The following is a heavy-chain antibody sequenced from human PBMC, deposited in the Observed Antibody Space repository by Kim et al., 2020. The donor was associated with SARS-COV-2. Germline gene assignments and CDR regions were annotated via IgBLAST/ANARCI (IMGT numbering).Heavy chain of an antibody. CDR3: AREREVITKYWYFDL. V-gene: IGHV4-59*13. D-gene: IGHD3-22*01. Sequence: SETLSLTCTVSGGSISSYYWSWIRQPPGKGLEWIGYIYYSGSTNYNPSLKSRVTISVDTSKNQFSLKLSSVTAADTAVYYCAREREVITKYWYFDLWGRGTLVTVSS. CDR1: GGSISSYY. J-gene: IGHJ2*01. CDR2: IYYSGST.